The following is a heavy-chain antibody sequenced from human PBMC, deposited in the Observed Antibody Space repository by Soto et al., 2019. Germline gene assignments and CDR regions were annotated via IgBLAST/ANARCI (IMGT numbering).Heavy chain of an antibody. D-gene: IGHD2-15*01. CDR1: GFTFSTYS. V-gene: IGHV3-23*01. Sequence: GGSLRLSCVGSGFTFSTYSINWVRQAPGKGLEWVSAISGSGGSTYYADSVKGRFTISRDNSKNTLYQQMNSLRAEDTAVYYCAKDLEDIVVVARDGMDVWGQGTTVTVSS. CDR2: ISGSGGST. CDR3: AKDLEDIVVVARDGMDV. J-gene: IGHJ6*02.